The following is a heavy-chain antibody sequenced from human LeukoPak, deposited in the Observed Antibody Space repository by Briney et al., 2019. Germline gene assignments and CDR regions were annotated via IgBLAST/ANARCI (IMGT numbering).Heavy chain of an antibody. Sequence: GGSLTLSCAASGFTFSTYWIHWLCQTPEKGLVWVSRISSDGSRTTYADSVKGRFTISRDNAKNTVYLQMNSLRAEDTAVYYCGRDTGDGYNSYFDYWGQGTMVTVSA. CDR2: ISSDGSRT. D-gene: IGHD5-24*01. J-gene: IGHJ4*02. V-gene: IGHV3-74*01. CDR3: GRDTGDGYNSYFDY. CDR1: GFTFSTYW.